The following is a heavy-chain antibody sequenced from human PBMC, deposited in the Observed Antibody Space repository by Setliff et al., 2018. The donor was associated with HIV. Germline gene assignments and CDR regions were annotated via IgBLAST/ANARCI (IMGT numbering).Heavy chain of an antibody. Sequence: ASVKVSCKTSGYTFTSYYLHWVRQAPGQGLEWMGIINPSGAITTYAQKFQGRVSITRDTSTSTVYMELRGLSSEDTAVYYCARDPSASSFDHWGQGTLVTVSS. J-gene: IGHJ4*02. CDR3: ARDPSASSFDH. CDR1: GYTFTSYY. D-gene: IGHD1-26*01. CDR2: INPSGAIT. V-gene: IGHV1-46*01.